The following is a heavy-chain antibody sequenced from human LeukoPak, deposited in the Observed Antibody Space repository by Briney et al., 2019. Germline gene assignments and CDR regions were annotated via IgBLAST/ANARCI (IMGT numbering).Heavy chain of an antibody. D-gene: IGHD2-2*02. CDR3: ARSYCSSPSCYTNYYYNIDI. CDR2: ISAYNGNT. V-gene: IGHV1-18*01. J-gene: IGHJ6*03. CDR1: GYTFTSYG. Sequence: ASVKVSCKASGYTFTSYGNSWVRQAPGQGLEWRGWISAYNGNTNYAQKLQGRVTMTTDTSTSTAYMELRSLRSDDTAVYYCARSYCSSPSCYTNYYYNIDIWGKGTTVTVSS.